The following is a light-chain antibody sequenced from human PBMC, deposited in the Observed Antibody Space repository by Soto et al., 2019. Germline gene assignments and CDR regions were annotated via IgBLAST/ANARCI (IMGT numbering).Light chain of an antibody. V-gene: IGKV1-17*03. Sequence: DIPMTQSPSAMSASVGDRVTITSRASQGISNYLAWFQQKPGKVPKRLIYAASSLQSGVPSRFSGSGYGTEFTLRVSSPPPEYFATYYCLQYNSYPWTVGQGTKVEIK. CDR2: AAS. CDR3: LQYNSYPWT. CDR1: QGISNY. J-gene: IGKJ1*01.